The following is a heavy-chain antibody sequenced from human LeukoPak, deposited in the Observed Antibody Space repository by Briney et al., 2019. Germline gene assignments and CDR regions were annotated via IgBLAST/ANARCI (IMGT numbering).Heavy chain of an antibody. V-gene: IGHV4-39*01. CDR3: ARLQRTSPAY. CDR1: GYSISSSYY. J-gene: IGHJ4*02. CDR2: IYYSGST. Sequence: SETLSLTCTVSGYSISSSYYWGGIRQPPGKGREWIGSIYYSGSTYYNTSLKSRVTISVDTSKNQLSLMLSCVMTADTAVYYCARLQRTSPAYWGQGTLVPVSS. D-gene: IGHD2-2*01.